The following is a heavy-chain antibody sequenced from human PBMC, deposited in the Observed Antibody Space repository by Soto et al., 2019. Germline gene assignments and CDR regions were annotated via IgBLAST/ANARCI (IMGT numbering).Heavy chain of an antibody. V-gene: IGHV1-3*01. CDR1: GYTFTSYA. J-gene: IGHJ2*01. CDR3: AGEGVDVVVPGAIYHEDWYFDL. CDR2: SNAGNGNT. Sequence: QVQLVQSGAEVKKPGASVKVSCKASGYTFTSYAMHWVRQAPGQRLEWMGWSNAGNGNTKYSQKFQGRVTMTRVTSASTDNMELCSLRSEVTAVYYCAGEGVDVVVPGAIYHEDWYFDLWGRGTLVTVSS. D-gene: IGHD2-2*01.